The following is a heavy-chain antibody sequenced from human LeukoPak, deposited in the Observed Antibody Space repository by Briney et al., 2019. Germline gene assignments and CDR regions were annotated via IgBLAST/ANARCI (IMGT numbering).Heavy chain of an antibody. CDR1: GFTFSSYG. V-gene: IGHV3-30*02. Sequence: GGSLRLSCAASGFTFSSYGMHWVRQAPGKGLEWVAFIRYDGSNKYYADSVKGRFTISRDNSKNTLYLQMNSLRAEDTAVYYCASHVLRFLEWLLDYWGQGTLVTVSS. CDR3: ASHVLRFLEWLLDY. J-gene: IGHJ4*02. D-gene: IGHD3-3*01. CDR2: IRYDGSNK.